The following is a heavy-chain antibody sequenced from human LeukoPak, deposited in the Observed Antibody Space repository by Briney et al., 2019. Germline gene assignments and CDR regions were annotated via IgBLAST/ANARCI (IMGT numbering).Heavy chain of an antibody. V-gene: IGHV3-23*01. CDR1: GFTFSSNP. D-gene: IGHD6-6*01. J-gene: IGHJ4*02. CDR3: AKRIAARTPYYFDY. CDR2: ISYGGGST. Sequence: GGSLRLSCAASGFTFSSNPMSWVRQAPGEGLEWVSGISYGGGSTYYADSVKGRFTISRDNSKNTLYLQMNSLRSEDTAVYYCAKRIAARTPYYFDYWGQGTLVTVSS.